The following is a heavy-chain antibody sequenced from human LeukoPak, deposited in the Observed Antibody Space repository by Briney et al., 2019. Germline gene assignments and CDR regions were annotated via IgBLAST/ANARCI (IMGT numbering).Heavy chain of an antibody. CDR1: GYSFTSYW. V-gene: IGHV5-51*01. CDR2: IYLGDSDT. J-gene: IGHJ4*02. Sequence: GESLKISCKGSGYSFTSYWIGWVRQMPGKGLEWMGIIYLGDSDTRYSPSFQGQVTISADKSISTAYLQWSSLKASDTAMYYCARPPLYSSSSYYFDYWGQGTLVTVSS. CDR3: ARPPLYSSSSYYFDY. D-gene: IGHD6-6*01.